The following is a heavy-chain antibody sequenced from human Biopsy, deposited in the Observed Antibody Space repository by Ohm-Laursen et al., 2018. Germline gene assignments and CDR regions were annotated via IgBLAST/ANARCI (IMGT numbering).Heavy chain of an antibody. D-gene: IGHD3-3*01. CDR1: GGSIISYY. V-gene: IGHV4-59*12. CDR2: VYNGGIT. Sequence: SQTLSLTCSVSGGSIISYYWTWIRQPPGKGLEWIGHVYNGGITNYNPSLKSRVTISKDTSNNQFSLQVNSVTAADMAFYYCARTPRDSFWSGSYKRGLWFDPWGQGTLVIVSS. CDR3: ARTPRDSFWSGSYKRGLWFDP. J-gene: IGHJ5*02.